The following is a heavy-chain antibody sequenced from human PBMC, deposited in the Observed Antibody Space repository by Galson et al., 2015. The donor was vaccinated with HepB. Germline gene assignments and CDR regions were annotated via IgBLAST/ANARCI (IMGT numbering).Heavy chain of an antibody. CDR2: IKTKTDGGTT. D-gene: IGHD6-13*01. Sequence: SLRLSCAASGFSFSNAWMHWVRQAPGKGLEWVGRIKTKTDGGTTEYAAPVKGRFTISRDDSKNTLSLQMSSLKTEDTAMYYCTRDEGRSSSWSTPFYYYYYYGMDVWGQGTTVTVSS. V-gene: IGHV3-15*07. CDR1: GFSFSNAW. J-gene: IGHJ6*02. CDR3: TRDEGRSSSWSTPFYYYYYYGMDV.